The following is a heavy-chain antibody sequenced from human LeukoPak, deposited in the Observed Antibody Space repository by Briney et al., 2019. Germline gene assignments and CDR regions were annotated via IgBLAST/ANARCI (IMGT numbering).Heavy chain of an antibody. CDR2: IGIDSGST. J-gene: IGHJ4*02. CDR1: GFPFIEYS. CDR3: ARDHNYAFDN. V-gene: IGHV3-48*01. D-gene: IGHD1-1*01. Sequence: GGSLRLSCTASGFPFIEYSMNWVRQAPGKGLEWISYIGIDSGSTKYADSVRGRFTISADKAKNSLYLQMNSLRVEDTAVYYCARDHNYAFDNWGQGTLVSVAS.